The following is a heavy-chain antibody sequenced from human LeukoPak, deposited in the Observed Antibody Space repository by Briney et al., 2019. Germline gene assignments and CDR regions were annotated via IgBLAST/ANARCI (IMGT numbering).Heavy chain of an antibody. D-gene: IGHD6-19*01. V-gene: IGHV1-2*02. CDR2: INPNSGGT. CDR1: GYTFTGYY. CDR3: ARVSSSGWEGGFDWVDP. Sequence: GASVKVSCKASGYTFTGYYTHWVRQAPGQGLEWMGWINPNSGGTNYAQKFQGRVTMTRDTSISTAYMELSRLRSDDTAVYYCARVSSSGWEGGFDWVDPWGQGTLVTVSS. J-gene: IGHJ5*02.